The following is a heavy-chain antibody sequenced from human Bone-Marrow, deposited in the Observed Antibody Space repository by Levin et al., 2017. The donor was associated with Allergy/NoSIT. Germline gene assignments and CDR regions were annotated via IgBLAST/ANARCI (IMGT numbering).Heavy chain of an antibody. CDR1: GFTFSNYA. Sequence: SCAASGFTFSNYAMGWVRQAPGKGLDWVSSVSGSGDTTYYADSVRGRFSIFRDNSKSTLSLQMSSLRAEDTAIYFCARAVGSLDPFDIWGQGTMVTVSS. J-gene: IGHJ3*02. V-gene: IGHV3-23*01. D-gene: IGHD1-26*01. CDR3: ARAVGSLDPFDI. CDR2: VSGSGDTT.